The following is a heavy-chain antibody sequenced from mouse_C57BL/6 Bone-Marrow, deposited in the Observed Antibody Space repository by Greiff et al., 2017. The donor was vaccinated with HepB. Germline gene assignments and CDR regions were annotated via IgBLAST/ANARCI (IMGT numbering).Heavy chain of an antibody. V-gene: IGHV1-64*01. Sequence: QVQLQQPGAELVKPGASVKLSCKASGYTFTSYWMHWVKQRPGQGLEWIGMIHPNSGSTNYNEKFKRKATLTVDKSSSTAYMQLSSLTSEDSAVYYCARLGRYYFDYWGQGTTLTVSS. CDR1: GYTFTSYW. CDR2: IHPNSGST. CDR3: ARLGRYYFDY. J-gene: IGHJ2*01.